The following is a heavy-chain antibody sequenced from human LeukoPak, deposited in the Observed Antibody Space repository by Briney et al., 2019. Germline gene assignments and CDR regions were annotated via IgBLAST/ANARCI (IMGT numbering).Heavy chain of an antibody. D-gene: IGHD6-19*01. CDR1: GGTFSSYA. CDR3: ARRVAVARRDAFDI. V-gene: IGHV1-69*13. CDR2: IIPIFGTA. Sequence: SVKVSCKASGGTFSSYAISWVQQAPGQGLEWMGGIIPIFGTANYAQKFQGRVTITADESTSTAYMELSSLRSEDTAVYYCARRVAVARRDAFDIWGQGTMVTVSS. J-gene: IGHJ3*02.